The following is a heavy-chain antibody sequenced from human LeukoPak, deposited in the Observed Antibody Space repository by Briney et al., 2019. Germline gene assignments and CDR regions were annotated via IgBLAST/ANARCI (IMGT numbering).Heavy chain of an antibody. CDR1: GFTFSSYG. J-gene: IGHJ6*02. CDR2: ISYDGSNK. CDR3: AKDLYCSSTSCYYGMDV. V-gene: IGHV3-30*18. Sequence: GGSLRLSCVASGFTFSSYGMHWVRQAPGKGLEWVAVISYDGSNKYYADSVKGRFTISRDNSKNTLYLRMNSLRAEDTAVFYCAKDLYCSSTSCYYGMDVWGQGTTVTVSS. D-gene: IGHD2-2*01.